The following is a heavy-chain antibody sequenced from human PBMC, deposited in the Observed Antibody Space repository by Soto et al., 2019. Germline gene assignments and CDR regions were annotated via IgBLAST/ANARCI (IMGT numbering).Heavy chain of an antibody. D-gene: IGHD2-2*01. J-gene: IGHJ5*02. Sequence: SGPTLVNPTETLTLTCTVSGLSLTNGRLGASWIRQPPGKALEWLAHIFSNDDKSYGTSLKSRLTISKDISRSQVVLTMTNMDPVDSATYYCALIKDCSRTDCYLASFDPWGQGTLVTVSS. CDR3: ALIKDCSRTDCYLASFDP. CDR1: GLSLTNGRLG. CDR2: IFSNDDK. V-gene: IGHV2-26*01.